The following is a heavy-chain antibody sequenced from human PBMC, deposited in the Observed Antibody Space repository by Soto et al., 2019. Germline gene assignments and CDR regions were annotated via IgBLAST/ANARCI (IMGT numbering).Heavy chain of an antibody. CDR3: AREENWSGGTCYSEYFPR. Sequence: DSVKVSCKASGYLFTAYSMHWVRLAPGQGLEWMGVVNPSGGSTKYAQNFQGRVTMTRDTSTTTIYMELSSLRSDDTAIYYCAREENWSGGTCYSEYFPRWGQRTLV. J-gene: IGHJ1*01. V-gene: IGHV1-46*01. CDR1: GYLFTAYS. D-gene: IGHD2-15*01. CDR2: VNPSGGST.